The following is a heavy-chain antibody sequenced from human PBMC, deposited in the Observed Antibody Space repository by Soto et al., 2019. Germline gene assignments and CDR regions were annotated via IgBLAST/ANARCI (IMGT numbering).Heavy chain of an antibody. CDR2: IIPILGIA. CDR1: GGTFSSYT. Sequence: QVQLVQSGAEVKKPGSSVKVSCKASGGTFSSYTISWVRQAPGQGLEWMGRIIPILGIANYAQKFQGRVTITADKSTSTAYMELSSLRSEDRAVYYCAVFPVAATSYYYYYMDVWGKGTTVTVSS. J-gene: IGHJ6*03. V-gene: IGHV1-69*02. D-gene: IGHD2-15*01. CDR3: AVFPVAATSYYYYYMDV.